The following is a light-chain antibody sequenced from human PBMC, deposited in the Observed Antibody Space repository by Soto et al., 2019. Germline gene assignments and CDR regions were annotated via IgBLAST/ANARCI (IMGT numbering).Light chain of an antibody. Sequence: EIVLTQSPGTLSLSPGERATLSCRASQSVSSSYLAWYQQKPGQAPRLLIYGASSRATGIPDRFSGSGSGTDFTLTISRLEPEDFAIYYCQPXGSSPETFGQGTNVDI. CDR1: QSVSSSY. V-gene: IGKV3-20*01. J-gene: IGKJ1*01. CDR3: QPXGSSPET. CDR2: GAS.